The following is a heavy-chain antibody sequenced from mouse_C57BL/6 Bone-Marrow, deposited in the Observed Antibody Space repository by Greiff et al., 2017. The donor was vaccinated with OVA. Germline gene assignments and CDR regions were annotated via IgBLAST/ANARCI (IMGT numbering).Heavy chain of an antibody. Sequence: DVKLVESGGGLVQPKGSLKLSCAASGFSFNTYAMNWVRQAPGKGLEWVARIRSKSNNYATYYADSVKDRFTISRDDSESMLYLQMNNLKTEDTAMYYCVTETALYYAMDYWGQGTSVTVSS. CDR3: VTETALYYAMDY. D-gene: IGHD3-2*01. CDR1: GFSFNTYA. V-gene: IGHV10-1*01. CDR2: IRSKSNNYAT. J-gene: IGHJ4*01.